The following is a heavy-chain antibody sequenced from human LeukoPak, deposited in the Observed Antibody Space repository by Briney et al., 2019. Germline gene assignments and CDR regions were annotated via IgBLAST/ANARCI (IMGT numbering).Heavy chain of an antibody. CDR2: IYSGETT. CDR1: GGSITGYH. CDR3: ARRNDFDI. V-gene: IGHV4-4*08. J-gene: IGHJ3*02. Sequence: PSETLSLTCTVSGGSITGYHWSWIRQPPGKGLEWIGYIYSGETTNYKPSLKSRVTISADTSKNQFSLKLTSVTAADTAIYYCARRNDFDIWGQGTMVTVSS.